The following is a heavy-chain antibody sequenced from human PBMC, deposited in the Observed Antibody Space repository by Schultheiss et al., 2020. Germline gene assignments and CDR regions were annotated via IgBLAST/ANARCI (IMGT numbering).Heavy chain of an antibody. CDR2: ISSSSSYI. J-gene: IGHJ4*02. V-gene: IGHV3-21*01. D-gene: IGHD2-2*01. CDR3: ARGTAYCSSTSCKGTFDY. Sequence: GESLKISCAASGFTFSSYSMNWVRQAPGKGLEWVSSISSSSSYIYYADSVKGRFTISRDNAKNSLYLQMNSLRAEDTAVYYCARGTAYCSSTSCKGTFDYWGQGTLVTVSS. CDR1: GFTFSSYS.